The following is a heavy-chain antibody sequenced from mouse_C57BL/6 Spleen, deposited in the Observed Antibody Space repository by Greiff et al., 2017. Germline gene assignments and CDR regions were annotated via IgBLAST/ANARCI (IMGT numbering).Heavy chain of an antibody. V-gene: IGHV14-2*01. D-gene: IGHD3-2*02. CDR1: GFNIKDYY. CDR3: ARGTAQAVVGY. CDR2: IDPEDGET. Sequence: EVQLQQSGAELVKPGASVKLSCTASGFNIKDYYMHWVKQRTEQGLEWIGRIDPEDGETKYAPKFQGKATITADTDSNTAYLQLSSLTSEDTAVYYCARGTAQAVVGYRGQGTTLTVSS. J-gene: IGHJ2*01.